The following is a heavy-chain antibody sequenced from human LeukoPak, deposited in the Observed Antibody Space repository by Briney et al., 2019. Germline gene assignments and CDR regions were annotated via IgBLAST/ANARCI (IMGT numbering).Heavy chain of an antibody. CDR3: ARDQAARRNWNDGGDGFDP. D-gene: IGHD1-1*01. J-gene: IGHJ5*02. CDR1: GDTFTSFD. CDR2: MKPNSGNT. V-gene: IGHV1-8*01. Sequence: ASVKVSCKASGDTFTSFDINWVRQATGQGLEWMGWMKPNSGNTGYAQKFQGRVTITADDSTSTVYMELTSLRSEDTAVYYCARDQAARRNWNDGGDGFDPWGQGTLVTVSS.